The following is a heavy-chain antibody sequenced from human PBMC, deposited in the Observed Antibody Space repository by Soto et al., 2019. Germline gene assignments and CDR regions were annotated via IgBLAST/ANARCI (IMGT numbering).Heavy chain of an antibody. Sequence: VHLLESGEGVVQTGGSLRLSSLTSGFTFSSYAMTWVRQAPGKGLDWVSAITGSGDGTFYADSVKGRFTISRDNSKNTLFLQMNSLTVEDTALYFCATFIGALNENWGQGTLVTVSS. D-gene: IGHD3-16*01. CDR2: ITGSGDGT. V-gene: IGHV3-23*01. CDR1: GFTFSSYA. J-gene: IGHJ4*02. CDR3: ATFIGALNEN.